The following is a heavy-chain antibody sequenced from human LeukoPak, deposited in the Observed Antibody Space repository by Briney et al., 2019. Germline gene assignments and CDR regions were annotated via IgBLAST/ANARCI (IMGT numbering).Heavy chain of an antibody. CDR1: GFTVSSYA. CDR2: ISGSGGGT. J-gene: IGHJ4*02. V-gene: IGHV3-23*01. CDR3: AKTLSSGWSGKYYFDY. Sequence: GGSLRLSCAASGFTVSSYAMAWVRQAPGKGLEWVSGISGSGGGTYYADSVKGRFTIYRDNSKSRLSLQMNSLRAEDTAVYYCAKTLSSGWSGKYYFDYWSQGTLVSVSS. D-gene: IGHD6-19*01.